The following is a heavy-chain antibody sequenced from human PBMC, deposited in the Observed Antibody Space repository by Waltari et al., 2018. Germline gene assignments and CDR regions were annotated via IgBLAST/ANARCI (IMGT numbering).Heavy chain of an antibody. D-gene: IGHD6-13*01. CDR3: ARGAPIAAAGLSAFDI. V-gene: IGHV4-59*11. CDR2: VSYSGRT. CDR1: GGSISSHY. J-gene: IGHJ3*02. Sequence: QVQLQESGPGLVKPSETLSLTCTVSGGSISSHYWSWLRQHPGKGLEWIGCVSYSGRTTNTPTLKSRCTISVDTAKIQFSLKRSSVTAADTAVYYCARGAPIAAAGLSAFDIWGQGTMVTVSS.